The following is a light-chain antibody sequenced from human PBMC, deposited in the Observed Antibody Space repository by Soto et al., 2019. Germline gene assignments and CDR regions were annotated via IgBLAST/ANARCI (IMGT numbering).Light chain of an antibody. CDR2: GAS. J-gene: IGKJ1*01. CDR3: QQYNKWPPWT. CDR1: QSVGTN. Sequence: VMTQSPATLSVSPGERATLSCRASQSVGTNLAWYQQKPGQAPRLLIHGASTRATGIPARFSGSGSGTDFSLTISGLQTEDFAVYYCQQYNKWPPWTFGQGTKVDIK. V-gene: IGKV3-15*01.